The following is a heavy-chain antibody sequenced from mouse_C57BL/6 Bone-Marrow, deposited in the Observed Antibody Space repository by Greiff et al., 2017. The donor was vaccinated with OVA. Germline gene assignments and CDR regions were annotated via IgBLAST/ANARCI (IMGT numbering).Heavy chain of an antibody. CDR3: ARGGLGRYFDV. J-gene: IGHJ1*03. CDR2: INPGSGGT. Sequence: QVQLQQSGAELVRPGTSVKVSCKASGYAFTNYLIEWVKQRPGQGLEWIGVINPGSGGTNYNEKFKGKATLTADKSSSTAYMQLSSLTSEDSAVYFCARGGLGRYFDVWGTGTTVTVSS. CDR1: GYAFTNYL. D-gene: IGHD4-1*01. V-gene: IGHV1-54*01.